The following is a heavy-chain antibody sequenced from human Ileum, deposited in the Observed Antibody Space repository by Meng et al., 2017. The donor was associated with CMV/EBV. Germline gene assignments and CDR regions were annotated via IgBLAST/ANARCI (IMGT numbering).Heavy chain of an antibody. V-gene: IGHV4-59*11. CDR2: IHDSGST. Sequence: GSLRLSCTVSGDSLSPHYWSWTRQSPGKGLEWIGFIHDSGSTIYNPSLQRRVTISVDTSKNQFSLQLNSVTAADKAIYYCARGIGGRAPLDVWGPGTTVTVSS. CDR3: ARGIGGRAPLDV. J-gene: IGHJ6*02. CDR1: GDSLSPHY.